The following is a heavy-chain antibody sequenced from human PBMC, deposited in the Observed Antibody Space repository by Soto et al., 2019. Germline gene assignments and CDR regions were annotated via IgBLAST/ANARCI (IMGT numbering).Heavy chain of an antibody. V-gene: IGHV1-8*01. CDR1: GYTFTSYD. CDR2: MNPNSGNT. Sequence: ASVKVSCKASGYTFTSYDINWVRQATGQGLEWMGWMNPNSGNTGYAQKFQGRVTMTKNTLYLRMNSLRAEDTAVYYCAKFPIVVVVVAASPGDYYMDVWGKGTTVTVSS. D-gene: IGHD2-15*01. J-gene: IGHJ6*03. CDR3: AKFPIVVVVVAASPGDYYMDV.